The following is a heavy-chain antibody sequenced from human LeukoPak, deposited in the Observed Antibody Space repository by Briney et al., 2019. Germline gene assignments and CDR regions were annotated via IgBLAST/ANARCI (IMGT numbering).Heavy chain of an antibody. V-gene: IGHV5-51*01. CDR2: IYPGDSDT. CDR3: ARQGAFDI. Sequence: PEGSLQISCQGTGSIFTSCWIGCVRQVPGKGLEWMGIIYPGDSDTRYSPSFQGQVTISADKSISTAYLQWSSLKASDTAMYYFARQGAFDIWDEGIMATVSS. J-gene: IGHJ3*02. CDR1: GSIFTSCW.